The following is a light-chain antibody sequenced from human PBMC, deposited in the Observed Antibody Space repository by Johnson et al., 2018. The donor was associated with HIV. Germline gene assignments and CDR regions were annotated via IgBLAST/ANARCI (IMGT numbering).Light chain of an antibody. V-gene: IGLV1-51*01. CDR2: DNN. J-gene: IGLJ1*01. CDR1: SSNIGNNY. Sequence: QSVLTQPPSVSAAPGQKVTISCSGSSSNIGNNYVSWYQQLPGTAPKLLLYDNNKRPSGLPHRFSGSKSVASPTLGITGLPTGDEADYYCGTWDSSLRAGFFGTGTKVTVL. CDR3: GTWDSSLRAGF.